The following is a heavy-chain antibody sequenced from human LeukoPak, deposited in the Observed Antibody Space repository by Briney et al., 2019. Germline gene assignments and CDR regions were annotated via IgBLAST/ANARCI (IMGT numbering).Heavy chain of an antibody. CDR2: TYSDGNT. V-gene: IGHV3-53*01. CDR3: ARDLSYFDY. CDR1: GFSVSSTY. Sequence: GGSLRLSCAVSGFSVSSTYMTWVRQAPGKGLEWVSITYSDGNTYYAESVRGRFTVSRGYSKNTLYLQMKSLRVEDTAFYYCARDLSYFDYWGQGTLVTVSS. J-gene: IGHJ4*02. D-gene: IGHD2/OR15-2a*01.